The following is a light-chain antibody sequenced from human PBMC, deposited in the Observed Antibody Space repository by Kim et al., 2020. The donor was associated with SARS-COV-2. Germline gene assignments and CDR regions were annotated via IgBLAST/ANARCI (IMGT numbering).Light chain of an antibody. CDR2: DAA. CDR3: QQYDNLPLA. J-gene: IGKJ4*01. V-gene: IGKV1-33*01. CDR1: QDISNY. Sequence: DIHMTQSPSSLSASVGDRVTITCQASQDISNYLNWYQQKPGKATKLLIYDAANLETGVPSRFSGSGSGTDFTFTISSLQPEDIATYYCQQYDNLPLAFGGGTKVDIK.